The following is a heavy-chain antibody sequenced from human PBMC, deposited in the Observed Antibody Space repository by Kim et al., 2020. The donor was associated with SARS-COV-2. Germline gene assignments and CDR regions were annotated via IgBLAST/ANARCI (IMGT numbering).Heavy chain of an antibody. Sequence: SETLSLTCTVSGGSISNYYWSWIRQPPGKGLEWIGYVFYSGSTNYNPSLSSRVTISVDTSKNQFSLKLNYVTPADTAVYHCARHLTVNYYRNSRYYGMDVWGPGTTLSVSS. CDR2: VFYSGST. CDR3: ARHLTVNYYRNSRYYGMDV. V-gene: IGHV4-59*13. J-gene: IGHJ6*02. D-gene: IGHD1-7*01. CDR1: GGSISNYY.